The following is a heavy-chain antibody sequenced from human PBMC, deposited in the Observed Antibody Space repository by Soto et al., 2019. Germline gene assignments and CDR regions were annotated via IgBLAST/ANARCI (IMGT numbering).Heavy chain of an antibody. V-gene: IGHV5-51*01. D-gene: IGHD2-8*01. J-gene: IGHJ4*02. CDR1: GYSFSNYW. CDR2: IYPGDSDT. CDR3: ARLSDCSNGVCYKFDY. Sequence: PGESLKISCEGSGYSFSNYWIAWVRQMPGKGLEWMGIIYPGDSDTKYSPSFQGQVTISADKSTSTAYLQWSSLKASDTATYNCARLSDCSNGVCYKFDYWGQGTLVTVSS.